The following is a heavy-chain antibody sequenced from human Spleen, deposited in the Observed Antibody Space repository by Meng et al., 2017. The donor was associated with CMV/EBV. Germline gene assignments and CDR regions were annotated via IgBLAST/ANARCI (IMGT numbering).Heavy chain of an antibody. CDR1: GFTSSGYA. V-gene: IGHV3-23*01. CDR3: ARDRI. Sequence: GGSLRLSCEASGFTSSGYAMSWVRQSPGKGLEWVSSISGNDYRTYYADSVKGRFTISRDNSKNTLYLQMNSLRAEDTAVYYCARDRIWGQGTMVTVSS. J-gene: IGHJ3*02. CDR2: ISGNDYRT.